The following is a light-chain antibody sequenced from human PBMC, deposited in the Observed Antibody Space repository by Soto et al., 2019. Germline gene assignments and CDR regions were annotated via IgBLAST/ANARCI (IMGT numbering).Light chain of an antibody. CDR2: GAS. CDR1: QSVSANY. J-gene: IGKJ3*01. Sequence: EIALTQSRGTPSLSPGERATHTCRASQSVSANYLAWYQQKPGQAPRLLIYGASTRATGIPDRFSGSGSGTDFTLTISRLEPEDFAVYFCQQHGSSPFTFGPGTKVDI. CDR3: QQHGSSPFT. V-gene: IGKV3-20*01.